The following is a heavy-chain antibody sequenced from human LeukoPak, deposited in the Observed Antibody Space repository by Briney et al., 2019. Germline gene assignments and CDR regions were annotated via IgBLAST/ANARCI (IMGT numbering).Heavy chain of an antibody. D-gene: IGHD3-9*01. J-gene: IGHJ4*02. CDR2: TRYDGNNK. V-gene: IGHV3-30*02. CDR1: GFTFSDYS. CDR3: ARAVRYFDWLLGPFDY. Sequence: PGGSLRLSCAASGFTFSDYSMHWVRQAPGKGLNWVAFTRYDGNNKYYADSVRGRFTISRDNAENSLYLQMNSLRAEDTAVYYCARAVRYFDWLLGPFDYWGQGTLVTVSS.